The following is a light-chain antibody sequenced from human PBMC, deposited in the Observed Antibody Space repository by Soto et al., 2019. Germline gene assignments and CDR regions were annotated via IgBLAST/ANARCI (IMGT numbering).Light chain of an antibody. CDR3: QQRSNWPRFT. V-gene: IGKV3-11*01. Sequence: EIVLTQSPATLSLSPGERATLSCRASQSVSSYLAWYQQKPGQAPRLLIYDASNRATGIPARFSGSGSGTDFTLTTSSREPEDFAVYYCQQRSNWPRFTFGPGTKVDIK. J-gene: IGKJ3*01. CDR1: QSVSSY. CDR2: DAS.